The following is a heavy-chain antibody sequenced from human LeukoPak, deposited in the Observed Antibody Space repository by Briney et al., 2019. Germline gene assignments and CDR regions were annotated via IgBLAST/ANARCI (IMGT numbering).Heavy chain of an antibody. J-gene: IGHJ4*02. V-gene: IGHV1-18*01. CDR3: ARAYYDSSGYSAFFDY. D-gene: IGHD3-22*01. Sequence: ASVKVSCKASGYTFTSYGISWVRRAPGQGLEWMGWISAYNGNTNYAQKLQGRVTMTTDTSTSTAYMELRSLRSDDTAVYYCARAYYDSSGYSAFFDYWGQGTLVTVSS. CDR2: ISAYNGNT. CDR1: GYTFTSYG.